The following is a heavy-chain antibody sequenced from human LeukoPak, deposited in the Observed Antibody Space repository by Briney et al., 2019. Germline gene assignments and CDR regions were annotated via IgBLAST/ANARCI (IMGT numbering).Heavy chain of an antibody. Sequence: PGGSLRLSCAASGFTFSCYAMHWVRQAPGKGLEWVAVISYDGSNKYYADSVKGRFTISRDNSKNTLYLQMNSLRAEDTAVYYCAKQIRITMVRGLSGWFDPWGQGTLVTVSS. J-gene: IGHJ5*02. CDR1: GFTFSCYA. CDR3: AKQIRITMVRGLSGWFDP. CDR2: ISYDGSNK. D-gene: IGHD3-10*01. V-gene: IGHV3-30*07.